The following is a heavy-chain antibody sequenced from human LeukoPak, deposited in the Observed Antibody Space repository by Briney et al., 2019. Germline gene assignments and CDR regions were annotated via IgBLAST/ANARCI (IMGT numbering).Heavy chain of an antibody. V-gene: IGHV1-18*01. J-gene: IGHJ4*02. CDR1: GYIFTNYG. CDR3: ARSSIYYWTY. Sequence: ASVKVSCKASGYIFTNYGFTWVRQAPGHGLEWIGWISPYNVNTRYAQKFQGRVTLTADTSTNTAYMELRSLTSDDTATYYCARSSIYYWTYWGQGTLVTVSS. CDR2: ISPYNVNT. D-gene: IGHD3-22*01.